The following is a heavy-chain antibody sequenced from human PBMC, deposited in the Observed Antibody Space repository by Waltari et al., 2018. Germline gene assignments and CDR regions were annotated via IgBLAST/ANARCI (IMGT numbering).Heavy chain of an antibody. Sequence: QVQLVQSGAEVKKPGASVKVSCKASGYTFTSYDINWVRQATGQGLEWMGWSKPTSGNTGYAQKFQGRVTMTRNTSISTAYMELSSLRSEDMAVYYCARGLYYYDSSGYYPSDYWGQGTLVTVSS. CDR3: ARGLYYYDSSGYYPSDY. J-gene: IGHJ4*02. V-gene: IGHV1-8*01. CDR1: GYTFTSYD. CDR2: SKPTSGNT. D-gene: IGHD3-22*01.